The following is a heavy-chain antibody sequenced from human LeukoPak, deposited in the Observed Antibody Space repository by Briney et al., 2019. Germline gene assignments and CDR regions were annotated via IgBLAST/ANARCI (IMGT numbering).Heavy chain of an antibody. D-gene: IGHD3-10*01. CDR2: IYHSGST. Sequence: WVRQPPGKGLEWIGEIYHSGSTNYNPSLKSRVTISVDKSKNQFSLKLSSVTAADTAVYYCAREGYYGSGRNFDYWGQGTLVTVSS. V-gene: IGHV4-4*02. CDR3: AREGYYGSGRNFDY. J-gene: IGHJ4*02.